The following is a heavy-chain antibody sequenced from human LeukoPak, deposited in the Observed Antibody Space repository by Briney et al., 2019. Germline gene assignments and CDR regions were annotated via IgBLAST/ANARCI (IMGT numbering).Heavy chain of an antibody. J-gene: IGHJ6*03. CDR2: ISTSGST. CDR1: GGSISSYY. CDR3: ARGSIRGSNYYYYMDV. Sequence: SETLSLTCTVSGGSISSYYWSWIRQPAGKGLEWIGRISTSGSTNYNPSLKSRVTMSVDTSKNQFSLNLRSVTAADTAVYYCARGSIRGSNYYYYMDVWGKGTTVTVSS. V-gene: IGHV4-4*07. D-gene: IGHD3-10*01.